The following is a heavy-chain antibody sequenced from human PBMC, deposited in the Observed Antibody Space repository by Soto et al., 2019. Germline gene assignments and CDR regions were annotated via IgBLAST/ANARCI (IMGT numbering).Heavy chain of an antibody. J-gene: IGHJ4*02. CDR1: GFTFGDHG. CDR3: VRVGGASFLAY. CDR2: IWHDGSNI. Sequence: QAQLVESGGGVVQPGGSLRLSCAASGFTFGDHGIHWVRQAPGKGLEWVAVIWHDGSNIYYADSVKGRFTMSRDKSKNTLDLQMNSLRAEETAVYHCVRVGGASFLAYWGQGTPFTVSS. V-gene: IGHV3-33*01. D-gene: IGHD2-2*01.